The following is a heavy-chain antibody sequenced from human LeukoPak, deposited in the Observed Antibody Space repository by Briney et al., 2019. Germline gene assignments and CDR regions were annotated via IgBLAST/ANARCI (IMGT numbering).Heavy chain of an antibody. CDR3: AREAAGILRYLDWSSYYFDY. J-gene: IGHJ4*02. Sequence: GGSLRLSCAASGFTFSSYSMNWVRQAPGKGLEWVSSISSSSSSYIYYADSVKGRFTISRDNAKNSLYLQMNSLRAEDTAVYYCAREAAGILRYLDWSSYYFDYWGQGTLVTVSS. CDR1: GFTFSSYS. CDR2: ISSSSSSYI. D-gene: IGHD3-9*01. V-gene: IGHV3-21*01.